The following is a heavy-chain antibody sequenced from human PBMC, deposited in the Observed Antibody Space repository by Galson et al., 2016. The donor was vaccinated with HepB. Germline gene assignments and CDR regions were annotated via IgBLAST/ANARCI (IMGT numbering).Heavy chain of an antibody. V-gene: IGHV4-34*01. Sequence: SETLSLTCAVHGGSLIDYYWTWIRQPPGQGLEWIGEINLSGTIRYNPSLQGRATISSDTTNNQFSLRLRSVTAADTAVYYCAREDLSHWFDPWGQGTLVTVSS. CDR2: INLSGTI. CDR1: GGSLIDYY. CDR3: AREDLSHWFDP. D-gene: IGHD3-16*01. J-gene: IGHJ5*02.